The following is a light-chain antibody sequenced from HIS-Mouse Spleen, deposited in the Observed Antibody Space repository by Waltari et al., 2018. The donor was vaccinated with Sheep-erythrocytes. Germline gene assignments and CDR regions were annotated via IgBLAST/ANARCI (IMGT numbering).Light chain of an antibody. V-gene: IGLV2-11*01. CDR1: SSDVGGYNY. J-gene: IGLJ1*01. CDR2: DVS. Sequence: QSALTQPRSVSGSPGQSVTISCTGTSSDVGGYNYVSWYQQNPGKDPKIMIYDVSKRRSGGPDPFSGSKSGNTASLTISGLQAEDEADYYCCSYAGSYNHVFATGTKVTVL. CDR3: CSYAGSYNHV.